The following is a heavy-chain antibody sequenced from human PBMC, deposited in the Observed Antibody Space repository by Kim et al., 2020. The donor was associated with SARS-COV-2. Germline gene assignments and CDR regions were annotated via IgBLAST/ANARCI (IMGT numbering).Heavy chain of an antibody. V-gene: IGHV3-23*01. Sequence: GGSLRLSCAASGFTFSSYAMSWVRQAPGKGLEWVSAISGSGGSTYYADSVKGRFTISRDNSKNTLYLQMNSLRAEDTAVYYCAKMGGSGSYFGLGEGYFDYWGQGTLVTVSS. D-gene: IGHD3-10*01. CDR3: AKMGGSGSYFGLGEGYFDY. J-gene: IGHJ4*02. CDR2: ISGSGGST. CDR1: GFTFSSYA.